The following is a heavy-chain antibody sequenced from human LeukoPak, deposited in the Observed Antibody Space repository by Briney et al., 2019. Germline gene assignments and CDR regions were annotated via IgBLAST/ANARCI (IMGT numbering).Heavy chain of an antibody. Sequence: GGSLRLSCAASGFTFSSYAMHWVRQAPGKGLEWVAVISYDGSNKYYADSVKGRFTISRGNSKNTLYLQMNSLRAEDTAVYYCAREKSGIMITFGGVIVPNANWFDPWGQGTLVTASS. V-gene: IGHV3-30-3*01. CDR1: GFTFSSYA. CDR2: ISYDGSNK. D-gene: IGHD3-16*02. CDR3: AREKSGIMITFGGVIVPNANWFDP. J-gene: IGHJ5*02.